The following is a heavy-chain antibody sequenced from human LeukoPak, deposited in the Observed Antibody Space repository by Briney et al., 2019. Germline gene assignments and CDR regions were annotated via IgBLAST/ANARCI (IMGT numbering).Heavy chain of an antibody. Sequence: GGSLRLSCAASGFTFSSYGMHWVRQAPGKGLEWVAVISYDGSNKYYADSVKGRFTISGDNSKNTLYLQMNSLRAEDTAVYYCAKEWGHYDILTGYLNWGQGTLVTVSS. CDR2: ISYDGSNK. CDR3: AKEWGHYDILTGYLN. J-gene: IGHJ4*02. D-gene: IGHD3-9*01. V-gene: IGHV3-30*18. CDR1: GFTFSSYG.